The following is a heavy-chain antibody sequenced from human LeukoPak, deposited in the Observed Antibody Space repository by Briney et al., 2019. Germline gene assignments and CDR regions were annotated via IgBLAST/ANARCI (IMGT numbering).Heavy chain of an antibody. V-gene: IGHV1-8*01. D-gene: IGHD2-21*02. J-gene: IGHJ4*02. CDR3: ARADVVVTGMVDY. CDR2: MNPNGGNT. CDR1: GYTFTSYD. Sequence: ASVKVSCKASGYTFTSYDINWVRQAPGQGLEWMGWMNPNGGNTGYAQKFQGRVTMTRNTSISTAYMELSSLRSEDTAVYYCARADVVVTGMVDYWGQGALVTVSS.